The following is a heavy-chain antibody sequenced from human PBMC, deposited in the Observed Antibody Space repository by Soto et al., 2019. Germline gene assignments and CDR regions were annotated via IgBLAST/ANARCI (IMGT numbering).Heavy chain of an antibody. CDR1: GVIVDNFG. CDR3: AKNQGVELVPLATVDWFDP. D-gene: IGHD1-26*01. Sequence: GSLRRSSAASGVIVDNFGMIWGRHSAGKGLEWISSISGSGFKKYYADSVKGRFTISRDNSKSTVYLELNNLSAEDTAVYHCAKNQGVELVPLATVDWFDPWGQGSVVTVSS. CDR2: ISGSGFKK. J-gene: IGHJ5*02. V-gene: IGHV3-23*01.